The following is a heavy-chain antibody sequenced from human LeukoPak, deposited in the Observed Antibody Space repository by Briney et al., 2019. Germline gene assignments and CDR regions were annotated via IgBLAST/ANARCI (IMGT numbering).Heavy chain of an antibody. Sequence: GGSLRLSCAASGFTFSSYNMHWVGHATGQGLEGVSAIGTAGDPYYPGSVKGRFTISRENAKNSMALQMNSLRAEDTVVYYCARVRFAGPQAFDIWGQGTMVTVAS. D-gene: IGHD4/OR15-4a*01. J-gene: IGHJ3*02. CDR1: GFTFSSYN. CDR2: IGTAGDP. CDR3: ARVRFAGPQAFDI. V-gene: IGHV3-13*05.